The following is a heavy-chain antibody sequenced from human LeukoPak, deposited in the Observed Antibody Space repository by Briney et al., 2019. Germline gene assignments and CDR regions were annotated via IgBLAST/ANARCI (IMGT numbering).Heavy chain of an antibody. D-gene: IGHD1/OR15-1a*01. V-gene: IGHV3-23*01. Sequence: GGSLRLSCAASGFTFTTYAMSWVRQAPGKGLEWVSSIANDGGSTYYADSVKGRFTISRDNSRNTVYLQMDSLRAEDMAVYYCAKSHSVEQRGYFDYWGQGTLVPVSS. CDR1: GFTFTTYA. J-gene: IGHJ4*02. CDR3: AKSHSVEQRGYFDY. CDR2: IANDGGST.